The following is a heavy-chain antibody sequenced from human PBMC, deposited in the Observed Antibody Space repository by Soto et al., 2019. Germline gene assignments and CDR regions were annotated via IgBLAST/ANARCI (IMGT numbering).Heavy chain of an antibody. Sequence: VSFKASGYTFTSYYMHWVRQAPGQGLEWMGIINPSGGSTSYAQKFQGRVTMTRDTSTSTVYMELSSLRSEDTAVYYCARDPIISNHYYYGMDVWGPGTTVTVSS. V-gene: IGHV1-46*01. CDR1: GYTFTSYY. J-gene: IGHJ6*02. CDR2: INPSGGST. CDR3: ARDPIISNHYYYGMDV. D-gene: IGHD3-10*01.